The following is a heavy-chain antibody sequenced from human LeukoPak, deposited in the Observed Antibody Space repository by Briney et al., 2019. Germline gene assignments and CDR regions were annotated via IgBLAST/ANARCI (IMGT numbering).Heavy chain of an antibody. D-gene: IGHD5-12*01. CDR1: GYTFTDYY. CDR2: INTNSGGT. J-gene: IGHJ6*02. Sequence: ASLTVSCKASGYTFTDYYMHWVRQAPGQGLEWMGWINTNSGGTNYAQKFQGRVTMTRDTSTSTAYMELRSLRSDDTAVYYCGVHIVATGAYYYYGMDVWGQGTTVTVSS. V-gene: IGHV1-2*02. CDR3: GVHIVATGAYYYYGMDV.